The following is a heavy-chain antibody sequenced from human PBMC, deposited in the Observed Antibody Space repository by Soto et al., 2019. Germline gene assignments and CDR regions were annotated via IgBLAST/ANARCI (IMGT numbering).Heavy chain of an antibody. D-gene: IGHD5-12*01. CDR1: GCSISSGGYS. Sequence: QLQLQESGSGLVKPSQTLSLTCAVSGCSISSGGYSWSWIRQPPGKGREWLGYIYHSGSTYYNPSLKSRVTISVDRSKNQFSLKLSSVTAADTAVYYCAAGGGLPRYYWGQGTLVTVSS. V-gene: IGHV4-30-2*01. J-gene: IGHJ4*02. CDR2: IYHSGST. CDR3: AAGGGLPRYY.